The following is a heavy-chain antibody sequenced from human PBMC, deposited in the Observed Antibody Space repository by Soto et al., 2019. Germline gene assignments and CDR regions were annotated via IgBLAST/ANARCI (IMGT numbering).Heavy chain of an antibody. V-gene: IGHV1-69*02. CDR2: IIPILGIA. CDR3: ASLLYGDYYFDY. CDR1: GGTFSSYT. Sequence: QVQLVHSGAEVKKPGSSVKVSCKASGGTFSSYTISWVRQAPGQGLEWMGRIIPILGIANYAQKFQGRVTITADKSTSTAYMELSSLRSEDTAVYYCASLLYGDYYFDYWGQGTLVTVSS. J-gene: IGHJ4*02. D-gene: IGHD4-17*01.